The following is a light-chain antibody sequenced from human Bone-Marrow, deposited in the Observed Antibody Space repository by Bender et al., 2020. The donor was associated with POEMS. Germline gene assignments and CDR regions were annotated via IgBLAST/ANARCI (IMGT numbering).Light chain of an antibody. CDR2: SSH. J-gene: IGLJ3*02. CDR1: SSNIGAHA. CDR3: AVWDDSLNGWV. V-gene: IGLV1-44*01. Sequence: QSVLTQPPSASGTPGQRVTISCSGGSSNIGAHAVNWYQHLPGTAPKLLIYSSHRRPSEVPDRFAGSRSGNSASLAISGLQSEDEADYYCAVWDDSLNGWVFGGGTKRTVL.